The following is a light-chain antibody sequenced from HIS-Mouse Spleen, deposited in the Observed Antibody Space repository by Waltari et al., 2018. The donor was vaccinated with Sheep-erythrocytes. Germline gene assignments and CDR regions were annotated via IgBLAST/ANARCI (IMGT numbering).Light chain of an antibody. V-gene: IGLV3-10*01. Sequence: SYELTQPPSVSVSPGQTARITCSGDALPKKYAYWYQQKSGQAPGLVINDDSKRPSGIPRRLSGSTSGTMATFTISGAQVEDEADYYCYSTDSSGNHWVFGGGTKLTVL. CDR1: ALPKKY. CDR2: DDS. J-gene: IGLJ3*02. CDR3: YSTDSSGNHWV.